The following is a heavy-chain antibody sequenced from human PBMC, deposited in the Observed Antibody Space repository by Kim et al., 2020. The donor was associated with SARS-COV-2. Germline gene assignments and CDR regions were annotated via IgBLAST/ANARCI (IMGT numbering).Heavy chain of an antibody. CDR2: TYYRSKWYN. Sequence: SQTLSLTCAISGDSVSSNSTAWNWIRQSPSRGLEWLGRTYYRSKWYNDYAVSVKSRITINPDTSKNQFSLQLNSVTPEDTAVYYCARDLYGSSWYLGRKGVFDYWGQGTLVTVSS. D-gene: IGHD6-13*01. CDR3: ARDLYGSSWYLGRKGVFDY. J-gene: IGHJ4*02. V-gene: IGHV6-1*01. CDR1: GDSVSSNSTA.